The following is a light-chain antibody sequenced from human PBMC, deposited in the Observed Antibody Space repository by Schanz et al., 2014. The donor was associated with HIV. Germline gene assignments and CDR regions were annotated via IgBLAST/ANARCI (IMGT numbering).Light chain of an antibody. CDR1: QSINGW. CDR2: AAS. J-gene: IGKJ1*01. Sequence: DIQMTQSPSTLSASVGDRVTITCRASQSINGWLAWYQQKPGKAPKLLIYAASTLQSGVPARFSGRGSGTEFTLTISSLQPDDFATYYCQQYDRSAWTFGLGTKVEAK. CDR3: QQYDRSAWT. V-gene: IGKV1-5*01.